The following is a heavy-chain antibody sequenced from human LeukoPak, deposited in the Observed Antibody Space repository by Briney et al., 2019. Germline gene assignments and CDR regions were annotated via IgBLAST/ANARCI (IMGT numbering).Heavy chain of an antibody. CDR3: ARERDGNIFDY. J-gene: IGHJ4*02. CDR2: IYSGGST. CDR1: GFTVSSNY. D-gene: IGHD2-15*01. Sequence: GGSLRLSCAASGFTVSSNYMSWDRQAPGKGLEWVSVIYSGGSTYYADSVKGRFTISRDNSKNTLYLQMNSLRAEDTAVYYCARERDGNIFDYWGQGTPVTVSS. V-gene: IGHV3-53*01.